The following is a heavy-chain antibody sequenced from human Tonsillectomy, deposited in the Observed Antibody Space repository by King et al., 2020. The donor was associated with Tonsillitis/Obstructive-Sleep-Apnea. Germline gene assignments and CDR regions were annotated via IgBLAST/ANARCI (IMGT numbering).Heavy chain of an antibody. Sequence: ITLKESGPTLVKPPQTLTLTCAFSGFSLSTSGVGVGWIRQPPGKALEGLAIIYWDDDKRYKPSLKNRLIITKDTSKNQVVLTMTNMDPEDTATYYCAHRELLTSSFDYWGQGTLVTVSS. CDR1: GFSLSTSGVG. D-gene: IGHD1-26*01. V-gene: IGHV2-5*02. J-gene: IGHJ4*02. CDR2: IYWDDDK. CDR3: AHRELLTSSFDY.